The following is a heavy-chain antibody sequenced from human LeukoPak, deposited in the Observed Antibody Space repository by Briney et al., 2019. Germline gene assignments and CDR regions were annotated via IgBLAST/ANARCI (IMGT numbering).Heavy chain of an antibody. CDR3: ARIIGSRGAVADLAFDI. CDR2: INHSGST. CDR1: GGSFSGYY. V-gene: IGHV4-34*01. D-gene: IGHD6-19*01. J-gene: IGHJ3*02. Sequence: PSETLSLTCAVYGGSFSGYYWSWIRQPPGKGPEWIGEINHSGSTNYNPSLKSRVTISVDTSKNQFSLKLSSVTAADTAVYYCARIIGSRGAVADLAFDIWGQGTMVTVSS.